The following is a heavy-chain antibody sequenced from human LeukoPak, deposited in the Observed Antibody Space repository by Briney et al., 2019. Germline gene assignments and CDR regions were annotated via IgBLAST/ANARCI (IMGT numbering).Heavy chain of an antibody. CDR3: ARESYDYVWGSYHYYYYYMDV. D-gene: IGHD3-16*02. V-gene: IGHV3-74*01. J-gene: IGHJ6*03. Sequence: GGSLRLSCAASGFTFSSYWMHWVRQAPGKGLVWVSRINSDGSSTSYADSVKGRFTISRDNAKNTLYLQMSSLRAEDTAVYYCARESYDYVWGSYHYYYYYMDVWGKGTTVTVSS. CDR1: GFTFSSYW. CDR2: INSDGSST.